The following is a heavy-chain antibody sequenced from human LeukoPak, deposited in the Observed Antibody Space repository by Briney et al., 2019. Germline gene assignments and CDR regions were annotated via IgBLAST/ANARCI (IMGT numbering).Heavy chain of an antibody. Sequence: ASEKVSCKESGYSFTIHYMHWVRQAPPEGLEWMGEINPSGGDTAYAQKFQGRVTMTRDTSISTAYMELSRLRSDDTDVYYCARASYDSSDYEYFQHWGQGTLVTVSS. V-gene: IGHV1-2*02. D-gene: IGHD3-22*01. CDR3: ARASYDSSDYEYFQH. J-gene: IGHJ1*01. CDR1: GYSFTIHY. CDR2: INPSGGDT.